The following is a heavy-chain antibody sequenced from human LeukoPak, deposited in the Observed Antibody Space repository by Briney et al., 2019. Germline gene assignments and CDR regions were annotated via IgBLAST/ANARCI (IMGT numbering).Heavy chain of an antibody. J-gene: IGHJ4*02. CDR1: GXTFSSYS. D-gene: IGHD6-13*01. CDR3: ARDSSSSWQGGDY. CDR2: ISSSSSYI. Sequence: GGSLRLSCAASGXTFSSYSMNWVRQAPGKGLEWVSSISSSSSYIYYADSVKGRFTISRDNAKNSLYLQMNSLRAEDTAVYYCARDSSSSWQGGDYWGQGTLVTVSS. V-gene: IGHV3-21*01.